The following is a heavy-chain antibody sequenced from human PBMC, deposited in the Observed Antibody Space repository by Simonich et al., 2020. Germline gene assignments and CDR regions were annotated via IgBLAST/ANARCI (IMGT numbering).Heavy chain of an antibody. V-gene: IGHV4-38-2*01. CDR3: ARVGYSNYYYYGMDV. J-gene: IGHJ6*02. CDR1: GYSISSGYY. CDR2: IYHSGST. D-gene: IGHD6-13*01. Sequence: QVQLQESGPGLVKPSETLSLTCAVSGYSISSGYYWGWIRQPPGKGLDWIGSIYHSGSTYNNPSRKSRVTISVDTSKNQFSLKLSSVTAADTAVYYCARVGYSNYYYYGMDVWGQGTTVTVSS.